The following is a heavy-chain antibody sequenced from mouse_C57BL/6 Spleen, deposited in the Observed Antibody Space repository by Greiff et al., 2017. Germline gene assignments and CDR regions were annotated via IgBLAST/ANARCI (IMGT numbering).Heavy chain of an antibody. CDR1: GFSLSTFGMG. CDR2: IWWGDDK. D-gene: IGHD3-2*02. CDR3: ARRDSSGPSLDY. V-gene: IGHV8-8*01. Sequence: QVTLQVSGPGILQPSQTLSLTCSSTGFSLSTFGMGVVWIRQPPGLGLVWLAHIWWGDDKYYNTVMKSRLTISKDTSKNQVFLKIASVETADTATYYCARRDSSGPSLDYWGQGTTLTVSS. J-gene: IGHJ2*01.